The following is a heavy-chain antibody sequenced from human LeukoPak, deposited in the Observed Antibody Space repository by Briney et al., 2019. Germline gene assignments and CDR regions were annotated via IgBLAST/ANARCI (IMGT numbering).Heavy chain of an antibody. D-gene: IGHD5-24*01. CDR1: GFTFTGNY. Sequence: ASVKVSFKASGFTFTGNYLHWVRQAPGQGLEWMGWINPKSGATNYEQKFQGRVTLTRDTSISTAFMELSRLRSDDTAVYYCPRGVDNSFAFWGQGTMVTVSS. V-gene: IGHV1-2*02. CDR3: PRGVDNSFAF. J-gene: IGHJ3*01. CDR2: INPKSGAT.